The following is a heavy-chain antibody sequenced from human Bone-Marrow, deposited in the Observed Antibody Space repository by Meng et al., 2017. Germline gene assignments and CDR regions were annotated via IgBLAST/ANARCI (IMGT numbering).Heavy chain of an antibody. V-gene: IGHV5-51*01. CDR1: GYSFTSYW. Sequence: GESLKISCKGSGYSFTSYWIGWVRQRPGKGLEWMGIIYPGDSDTRYSPSFQGQVTISADKSISTPYLQWSSLKAADTAMYYCASLRRVLLWFGGGFEDAFDIWGQGTMVTVSS. CDR3: ASLRRVLLWFGGGFEDAFDI. J-gene: IGHJ3*02. D-gene: IGHD3-10*01. CDR2: IYPGDSDT.